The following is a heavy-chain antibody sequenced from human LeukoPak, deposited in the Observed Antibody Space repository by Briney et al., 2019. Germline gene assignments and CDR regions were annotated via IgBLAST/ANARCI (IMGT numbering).Heavy chain of an antibody. Sequence: GGSLGLSCAASGFSFSRYWMTWVRQAPGKGLEWVSYISSSGSIIYYADSVKGRFTMSRDNAKNSLYLQMNSLRAEDTAVYYCTRNRLSYDILTGYYTRDGMDVWGQGTTVTVSS. D-gene: IGHD3-9*01. J-gene: IGHJ6*02. V-gene: IGHV3-48*03. CDR3: TRNRLSYDILTGYYTRDGMDV. CDR2: ISSSGSII. CDR1: GFSFSRYW.